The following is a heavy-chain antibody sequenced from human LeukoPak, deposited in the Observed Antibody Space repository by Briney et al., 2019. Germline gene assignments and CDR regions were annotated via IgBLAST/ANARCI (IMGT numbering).Heavy chain of an antibody. CDR3: ARKSIVVVPAAPPHYYYYYYYMDV. CDR2: ISSSGSTI. J-gene: IGHJ6*03. V-gene: IGHV3-11*01. Sequence: PGGSLRLSCAASGFTFSDYYMSWIRQAPGKGLEWVSYISSSGSTIYYADSVKGRFTISRDNAKDSLYLQMNSLRAEDTVVYYCARKSIVVVPAAPPHYYYYYYYMDVRGKGTTVTVSS. D-gene: IGHD2-2*01. CDR1: GFTFSDYY.